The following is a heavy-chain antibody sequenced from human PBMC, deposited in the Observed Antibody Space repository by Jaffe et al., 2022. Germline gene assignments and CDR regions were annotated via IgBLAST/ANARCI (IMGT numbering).Heavy chain of an antibody. CDR2: INSDGSST. CDR3: ARVNDYIWGSYRPTYYFDY. D-gene: IGHD3-16*02. Sequence: EVQLVESGGGLVQPGGSLRLSCAASGFTFSSYWMHWVRQAPGKGLVWVSRINSDGSSTSYADSVKGRFTISRDNAKNTLYLQMNSLRAEDTAVYYCARVNDYIWGSYRPTYYFDYWGQGTLVTVSS. J-gene: IGHJ4*02. CDR1: GFTFSSYW. V-gene: IGHV3-74*01.